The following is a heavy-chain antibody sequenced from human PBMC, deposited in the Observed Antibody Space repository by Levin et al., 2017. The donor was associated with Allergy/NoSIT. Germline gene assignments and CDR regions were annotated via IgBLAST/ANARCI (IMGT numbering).Heavy chain of an antibody. D-gene: IGHD3-10*01. V-gene: IGHV4-59*01. CDR2: IYYSGST. J-gene: IGHJ5*02. Sequence: SETLSLTCTVSGGSISSYYWSWIRQPPGKGLEWIGYIYYSGSTNYNPSLKSRVTISVDTSKNQFSLKLSSVTAADTAVYYCTREGGGLLWSPNWFDPWGQGTLVTVSS. CDR3: TREGGGLLWSPNWFDP. CDR1: GGSISSYY.